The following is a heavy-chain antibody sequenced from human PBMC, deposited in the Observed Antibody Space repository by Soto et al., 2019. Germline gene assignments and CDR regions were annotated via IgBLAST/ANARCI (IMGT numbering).Heavy chain of an antibody. Sequence: SLRPSCAASGFTFRHYSMHWARHAPGKGLEWVAYISTSSSPRYYADSVKGRFTISRDNDSKSIYLDMSSLRDDDTAIYYCARDALQYYDSAGRHAVWGPGTLVTVSP. D-gene: IGHD3-16*01. CDR3: ARDALQYYDSAGRHAV. J-gene: IGHJ4*02. CDR2: ISTSSSPR. CDR1: GFTFRHYS. V-gene: IGHV3-48*02.